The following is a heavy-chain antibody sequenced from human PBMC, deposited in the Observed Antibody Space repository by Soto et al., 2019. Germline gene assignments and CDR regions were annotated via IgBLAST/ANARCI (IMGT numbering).Heavy chain of an antibody. V-gene: IGHV1-18*01. CDR1: GYTFTSYG. CDR3: ASVMGFLWFGSANAKNRNWSDP. J-gene: IGHJ5*02. CDR2: ISAYNGNT. Sequence: QVQLVQSGAEVKKPGASVKVSCKASGYTFTSYGISWERQAPGHGLEWMVWISAYNGNTTYAPNLQGRVTMTTDTSTSTDYLELRILGSDDTAVYYCASVMGFLWFGSANAKNRNWSDPWGQVTVVAFAA. D-gene: IGHD3-10*01.